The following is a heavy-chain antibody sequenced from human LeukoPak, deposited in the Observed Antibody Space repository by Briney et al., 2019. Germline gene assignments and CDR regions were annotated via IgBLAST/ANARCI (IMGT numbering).Heavy chain of an antibody. CDR1: GFTFGDSW. CDR3: GRDPAWGAIDY. Sequence: GGSLRLSCVASGFTFGDSWMSWIRQAPGKGLEWVANMNPDGSGKYYVVSVKGRFTVSRDNARNALYLQMNSLRVEDTAVYYCGRDPAWGAIDYWGQGTLVTVSS. CDR2: MNPDGSGK. D-gene: IGHD7-27*01. V-gene: IGHV3-7*01. J-gene: IGHJ4*02.